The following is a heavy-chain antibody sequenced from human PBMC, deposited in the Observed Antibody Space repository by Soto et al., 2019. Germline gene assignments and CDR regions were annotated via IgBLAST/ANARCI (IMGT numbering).Heavy chain of an antibody. V-gene: IGHV3-23*01. Sequence: EVQLLETGGGLVQPGGSLRLSCTASGFTFQNFVINWVRQATGKGMEWVSIIGGNGQYTYYADSVRGRFTFSRDNSENTVYLEMNSLRAEDTAIYFCAKGGTSHIYGIDVWGPGTTVIVSS. CDR2: IGGNGQYT. CDR3: AKGGTSHIYGIDV. J-gene: IGHJ6*02. D-gene: IGHD2-2*01. CDR1: GFTFQNFV.